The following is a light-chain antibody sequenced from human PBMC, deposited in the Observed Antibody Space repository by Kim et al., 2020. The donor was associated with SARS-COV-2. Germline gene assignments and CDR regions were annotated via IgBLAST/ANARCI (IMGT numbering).Light chain of an antibody. V-gene: IGKV3-15*01. Sequence: STGERATLSCRASQSVSSNLAWYQQKPGQAPRLLIYGASTRATGIPARFSGSGSGTEFTLTISSLQSEDFAVYYCQQYNNWPMYTFGQGTKLEIK. CDR1: QSVSSN. J-gene: IGKJ2*01. CDR3: QQYNNWPMYT. CDR2: GAS.